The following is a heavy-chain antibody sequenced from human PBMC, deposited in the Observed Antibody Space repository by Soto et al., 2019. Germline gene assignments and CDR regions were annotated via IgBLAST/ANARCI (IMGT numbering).Heavy chain of an antibody. CDR3: ARDGGKGVATSRGTYYYYGMDV. Sequence: SETLSLTCTVSGGSISSGGYYWSWIRQHPGKGLEWIGYIYYSGSTYYNPSLKSRVTTSVDTSKNQFSLKLSSVTAADTAVYYCARDGGKGVATSRGTYYYYGMDVWGQGTTVTSP. CDR1: GGSISSGGYY. CDR2: IYYSGST. J-gene: IGHJ6*02. D-gene: IGHD5-12*01. V-gene: IGHV4-31*03.